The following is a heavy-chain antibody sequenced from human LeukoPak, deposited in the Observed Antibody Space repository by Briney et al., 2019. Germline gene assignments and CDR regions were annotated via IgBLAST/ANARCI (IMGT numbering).Heavy chain of an antibody. Sequence: GGSLRLSCAASGIPFSNYTLTWVRQAPGKGLEWVADISSSGTTIYYADSVKGRFTISRDNAKNSLYLQMNSLRAEDTAVYYCARLLVATPGVDPWGQGTLVTVSS. CDR3: ARLLVATPGVDP. D-gene: IGHD5-12*01. V-gene: IGHV3-48*03. J-gene: IGHJ5*02. CDR1: GIPFSNYT. CDR2: ISSSGTTI.